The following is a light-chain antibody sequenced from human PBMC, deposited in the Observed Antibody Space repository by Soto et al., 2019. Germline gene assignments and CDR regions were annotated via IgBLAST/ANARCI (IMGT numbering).Light chain of an antibody. CDR2: SND. CDR3: AAWDDSLSGPL. CDR1: SSNIGTNY. J-gene: IGLJ2*01. V-gene: IGLV1-47*01. Sequence: QSVLTQSPSASGTPGQRVIISCSGTSSNIGTNYVYWYQQLPGTAPKVLIYSNDKRPSGVPNLFSGSKSGTSASLAISGLRSEDEDDYYCAAWDDSLSGPLFGGGTKLTVL.